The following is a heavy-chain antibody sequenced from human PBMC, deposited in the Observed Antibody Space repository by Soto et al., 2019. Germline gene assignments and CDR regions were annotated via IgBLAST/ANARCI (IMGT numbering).Heavy chain of an antibody. D-gene: IGHD5-18*01. J-gene: IGHJ6*02. Sequence: QVQLVQSGAEVKKPGSSVKVSCKASGGTFSSYAISWVRQAPGQGLEWMGGIIPIFGTANYAQKFQGRVTITADESTSTAYMELSSLRSDNTAVYNCARGVGVRIQLQTYYYYGMDVWGQGTTVTVSS. CDR3: ARGVGVRIQLQTYYYYGMDV. CDR1: GGTFSSYA. V-gene: IGHV1-69*12. CDR2: IIPIFGTA.